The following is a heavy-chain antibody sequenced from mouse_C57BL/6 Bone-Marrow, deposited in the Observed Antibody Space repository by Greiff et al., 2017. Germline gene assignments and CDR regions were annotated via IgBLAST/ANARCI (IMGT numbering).Heavy chain of an antibody. D-gene: IGHD2-4*01. CDR3: ARGLRRSLCDY. J-gene: IGHJ2*01. CDR1: GYTFTSYW. Sequence: VQLQQPGAELVKPGASVKLSCPASGYTFTSYWLTWVKQRPGPGLEWIGSIYPGSGSPTSNEQFKSKATLTVDTYSSTAYLQRSSLTSEDSAVEYCARGLRRSLCDYGGQGTTRTVSS. CDR2: IYPGSGSP. V-gene: IGHV1-55*01.